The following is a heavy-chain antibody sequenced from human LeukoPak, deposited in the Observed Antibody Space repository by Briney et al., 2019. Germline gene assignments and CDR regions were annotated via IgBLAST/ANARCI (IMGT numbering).Heavy chain of an antibody. J-gene: IGHJ5*02. CDR1: GGTFSSYA. CDR3: ARCVGQWLVTWFDP. V-gene: IGHV1-69*01. D-gene: IGHD6-19*01. Sequence: SVKVSCKASGGTFSSYAISWVRQAPGQGLEWMGGIIPIFGTANYAQKFQGRVTITADESTSTAYMELSSLRSEDTAVYYCARCVGQWLVTWFDPWGQETLVTVSS. CDR2: IIPIFGTA.